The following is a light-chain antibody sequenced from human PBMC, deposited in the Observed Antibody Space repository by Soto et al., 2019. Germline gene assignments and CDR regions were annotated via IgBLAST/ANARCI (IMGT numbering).Light chain of an antibody. Sequence: QSALTQPASVSGSPGQSITISCTGTSSDIGGYNLVSWYQQHPGKAPKLIIYEVTNRPSGVSNRFSASKSGNTASLTISGLQADDAADYYCSSFTTTNTYVIFGGGTKVTVL. CDR1: SSDIGGYNL. CDR2: EVT. V-gene: IGLV2-14*01. J-gene: IGLJ2*01. CDR3: SSFTTTNTYVI.